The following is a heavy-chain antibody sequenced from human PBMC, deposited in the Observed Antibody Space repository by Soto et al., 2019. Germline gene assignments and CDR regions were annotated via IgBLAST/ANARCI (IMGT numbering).Heavy chain of an antibody. CDR3: ARDPYPDIVVVPAAPGYDY. J-gene: IGHJ4*02. D-gene: IGHD2-2*01. Sequence: ASVKVSCKASGYTFTSYGISWVRQAPGQGLEWMGWISAYNGNTNYAQKLQGRVTMTTDTSTSTAYMELRSLRSDDTAVYYCARDPYPDIVVVPAAPGYDYWGQGTLVTVSS. V-gene: IGHV1-18*01. CDR2: ISAYNGNT. CDR1: GYTFTSYG.